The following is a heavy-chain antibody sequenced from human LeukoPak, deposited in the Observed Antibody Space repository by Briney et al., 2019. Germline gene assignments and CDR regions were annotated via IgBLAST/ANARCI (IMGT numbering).Heavy chain of an antibody. D-gene: IGHD5-18*01. CDR3: ARDRPGNTAIDY. Sequence: GGSLRLSCAASGFTFSTYWMHWVRQAPGKGLVWVSRIHSDGRSTSYADSVNGRFTISRDNAKNTLYLQMNSLRAEDTAVYYCARDRPGNTAIDYWGQRTLATVSS. CDR1: GFTFSTYW. J-gene: IGHJ4*02. V-gene: IGHV3-74*01. CDR2: IHSDGRST.